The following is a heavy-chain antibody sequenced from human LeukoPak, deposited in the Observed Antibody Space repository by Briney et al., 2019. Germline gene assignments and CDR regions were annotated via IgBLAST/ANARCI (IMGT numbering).Heavy chain of an antibody. D-gene: IGHD6-13*01. Sequence: PGGSLRLSCAASGFTFSDYGLQWVRQAPGQGLEWVALISTDGSHKDYADSVKGRFTLSRDNSKNTLYLQMNSLRFEDTAVYYCAKDGTSSWFGEATWGQGTLVTVSS. CDR2: ISTDGSHK. CDR1: GFTFSDYG. V-gene: IGHV3-30*18. J-gene: IGHJ5*02. CDR3: AKDGTSSWFGEAT.